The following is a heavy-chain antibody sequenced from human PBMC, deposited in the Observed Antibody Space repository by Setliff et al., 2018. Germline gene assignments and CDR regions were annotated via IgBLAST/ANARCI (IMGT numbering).Heavy chain of an antibody. Sequence: PSVKVSCKASGYTFAESIVSWVRQAPGQGLEWMGWIGVYTGHTSFAQKFEDRVSMSTDKSTNMAYMELRGLRFDDTAVYYCLRLVRYCSRTTCQRTTGDEVWGQGTLVTVS. D-gene: IGHD2-8*01. V-gene: IGHV1-18*04. CDR2: IGVYTGHT. J-gene: IGHJ4*02. CDR1: GYTFAESI. CDR3: LRLVRYCSRTTCQRTTGDEV.